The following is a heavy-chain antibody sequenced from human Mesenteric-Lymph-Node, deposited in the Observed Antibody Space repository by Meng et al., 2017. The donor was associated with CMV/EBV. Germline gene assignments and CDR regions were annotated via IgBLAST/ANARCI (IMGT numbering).Heavy chain of an antibody. CDR3: YYTRGIIIAAAGQTVDY. D-gene: IGHD6-13*01. J-gene: IGHJ4*02. V-gene: IGHV1-69*06. CDR1: TFSDYY. Sequence: TFSDYYRHWGRKGPGQGLGWMGGIIPSFGTENYAQKSQGRVKITADKSTSTAYMELSSLRCEDTAVYYCYYTRGIIIAAAGQTVDYWGQGTLVTVSS. CDR2: IIPSFGTE.